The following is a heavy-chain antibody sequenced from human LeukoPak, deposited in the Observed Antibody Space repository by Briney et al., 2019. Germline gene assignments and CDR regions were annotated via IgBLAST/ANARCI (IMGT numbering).Heavy chain of an antibody. CDR3: ARGPGGRSGYYPLEDYYYYYYMDV. CDR2: ISLYKGNT. J-gene: IGHJ6*03. CDR1: GYTFISFG. V-gene: IGHV1-18*01. Sequence: ASVKVSCKASGYTFISFGISWVRQAPGHGLEWIGWISLYKGNTNYAQNVQGRVTMTTDTSTDTASMELRSLRSDDTAVYYCARGPGGRSGYYPLEDYYYYYYMDVWGKGTTVTVSS. D-gene: IGHD3-22*01.